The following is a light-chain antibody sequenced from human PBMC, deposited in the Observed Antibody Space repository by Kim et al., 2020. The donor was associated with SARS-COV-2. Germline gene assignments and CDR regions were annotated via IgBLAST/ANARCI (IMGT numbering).Light chain of an antibody. CDR3: QQYNSYPYT. J-gene: IGKJ2*01. CDR2: AAS. CDR1: HAIDNY. Sequence: SASLADRVHIACRARHAIDNYLALFQQKPGKAPKSLIYAASSLQSGVLSKFSGSGSGTDFTLTISSLQPEDFATYYCQQYNSYPYTFGQGTKLEI. V-gene: IGKV1-16*02.